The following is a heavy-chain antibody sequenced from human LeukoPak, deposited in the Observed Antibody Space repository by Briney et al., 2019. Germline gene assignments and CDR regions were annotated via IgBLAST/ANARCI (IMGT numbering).Heavy chain of an antibody. CDR2: ISGGGGST. Sequence: PGGSLRLSCAASGFTFSSYAMAWVRQAPGKGLEWVSTISGGGGSTYYADSVKGRFTISRDNSKNTLYLQMNSLRAEDTAVYYCAKAVAGTADYWGQGTLVTVSS. V-gene: IGHV3-23*01. D-gene: IGHD6-13*01. J-gene: IGHJ4*02. CDR3: AKAVAGTADY. CDR1: GFTFSSYA.